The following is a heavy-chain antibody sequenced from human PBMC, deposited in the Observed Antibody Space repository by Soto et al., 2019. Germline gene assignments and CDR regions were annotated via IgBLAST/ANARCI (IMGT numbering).Heavy chain of an antibody. D-gene: IGHD5-18*01. CDR3: ARDRGYSYGSDFDY. J-gene: IGHJ4*02. V-gene: IGHV1-2*02. CDR1: GYTFTGYY. Sequence: ASVKGSCKASGYTFTGYYMHWVRQAPGQGLEWMGWINPNSGGTNYAQKFQGRVTMTRDTSISTAYMELSRLRSDDTAVYYCARDRGYSYGSDFDYWGQGTLVTVSS. CDR2: INPNSGGT.